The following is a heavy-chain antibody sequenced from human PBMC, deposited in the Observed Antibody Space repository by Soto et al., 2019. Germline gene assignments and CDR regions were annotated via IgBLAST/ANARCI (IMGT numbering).Heavy chain of an antibody. CDR2: IKSDGSGT. CDR3: ARVDGDRYARHGYLGRH. V-gene: IGHV3-74*01. J-gene: IGHJ4*02. Sequence: EVQLVESGGGLVQPGESLTLSCAASGFPFSSYWMHWVRQAPGTGLLWVSRIKSDGSGTYYADSVQDRFTISRDNARNTRCLQMNSLRATNTAVYFWARVDGDRYARHGYLGRHWGQGTLVTVSS. D-gene: IGHD2-21*01. CDR1: GFPFSSYW.